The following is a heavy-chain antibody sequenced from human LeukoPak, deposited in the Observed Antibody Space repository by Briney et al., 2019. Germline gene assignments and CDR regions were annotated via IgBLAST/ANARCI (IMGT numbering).Heavy chain of an antibody. J-gene: IGHJ4*02. CDR2: IYSGGGT. V-gene: IGHV3-53*01. CDR3: ARGPTYSSSWYYFDY. Sequence: PGGSLRLSCAASAFTISCNYMSWVRQAPGQGLEWVSVIYSGGGTYYADSVRGRFTISRDNSKNTLYLQMNSLRAEDTAVYYCARGPTYSSSWYYFDYWGQGTLVTVSS. D-gene: IGHD6-13*01. CDR1: AFTISCNY.